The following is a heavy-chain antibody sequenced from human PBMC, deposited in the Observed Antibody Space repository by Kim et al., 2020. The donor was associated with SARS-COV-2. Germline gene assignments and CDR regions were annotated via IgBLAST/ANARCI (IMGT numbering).Heavy chain of an antibody. J-gene: IGHJ4*02. CDR1: GYTFTSYA. D-gene: IGHD3-3*01. V-gene: IGHV1-3*01. Sequence: ASVKVSCKASGYTFTSYAMHWVRQAPGQRLEWMGWINAGSGNTKYSQKFQGRVTITRDTSASTAYMELSSLRSDDTAVYYCARDQHYDFWSGFFFSDWGQGTLVTVSS. CDR2: INAGSGNT. CDR3: ARDQHYDFWSGFFFSD.